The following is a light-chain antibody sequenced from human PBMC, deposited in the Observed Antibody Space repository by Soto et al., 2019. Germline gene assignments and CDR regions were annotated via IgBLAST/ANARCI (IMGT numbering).Light chain of an antibody. CDR3: QQYNSYSWT. J-gene: IGKJ1*01. CDR1: QSISSW. Sequence: DIQMTQSSATLSASVEDRVTITCRASQSISSWLAWYQQKPGKAPKLLIYKASSLESGVPSRFSDSGSGTEFTLSISSLQTDDFATYYCQQYNSYSWTFGQGTKVDIK. CDR2: KAS. V-gene: IGKV1-5*03.